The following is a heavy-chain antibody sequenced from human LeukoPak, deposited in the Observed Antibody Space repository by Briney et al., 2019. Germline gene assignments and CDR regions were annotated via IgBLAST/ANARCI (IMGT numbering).Heavy chain of an antibody. V-gene: IGHV3-11*01. J-gene: IGHJ3*02. CDR2: ISSSGSTI. CDR3: ARDLTMMSAFDI. CDR1: GFTFSDYY. D-gene: IGHD3-22*01. Sequence: GGSQRLSCAASGFTFSDYYMSWIRQAPGKGLEWVSYISSSGSTIYYADSVKGRFTISRDNAKNSLYLQMNSLRAEDTAVYYCARDLTMMSAFDIWGQGTMVTVSS.